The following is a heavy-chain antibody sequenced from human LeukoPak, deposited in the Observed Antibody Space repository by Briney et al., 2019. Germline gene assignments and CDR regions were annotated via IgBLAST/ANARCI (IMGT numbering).Heavy chain of an antibody. CDR3: ARESNYYGSGTGSFDP. D-gene: IGHD3-10*01. CDR2: IYYSGST. CDR1: GGSISSCCYS. V-gene: IGHV4-30-4*07. J-gene: IGHJ5*02. Sequence: PSETLSLTCAVSGGSISSCCYSWSWIRQPPGKGLEGIVYIYYSGSTYYNPSLKIRVTISVDTAKNQLSLKLSSVTAADTAVYYCARESNYYGSGTGSFDPWGQGTLVSVSS.